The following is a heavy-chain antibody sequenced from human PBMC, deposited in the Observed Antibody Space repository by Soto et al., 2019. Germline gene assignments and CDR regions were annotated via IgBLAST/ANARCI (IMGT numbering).Heavy chain of an antibody. CDR3: AADYNSGDYYYGMDV. J-gene: IGHJ6*02. D-gene: IGHD2-15*01. V-gene: IGHV1-58*01. CDR1: GFTFTSSA. Sequence: QMQLVQSGPEVKKPGTSVKVSCKASGFTFTSSAVQWVRQARGQRLEWIGWIVVGSGNTNYAQKFQERVTITRDMSASTAYMELSILRSEDTAVYYCAADYNSGDYYYGMDVWGQGTTVTVSS. CDR2: IVVGSGNT.